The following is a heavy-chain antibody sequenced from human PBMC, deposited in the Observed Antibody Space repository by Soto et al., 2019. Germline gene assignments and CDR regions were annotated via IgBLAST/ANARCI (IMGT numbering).Heavy chain of an antibody. V-gene: IGHV4-34*01. CDR3: VRGRDLQGRTYYYGSWRFREDAFDI. J-gene: IGHJ3*02. Sequence: PSETLSLTCAVYGGSFRGSYWSWIRQPPGKGLEKIGEINNSGSTNYNPSIKSRVTISVGTSKNHFSLKLSSLTAADTAVYYCVRGRDLQGRTYYYGSWRFREDAFDIWGQGTMVTVSS. CDR1: GGSFRGSY. D-gene: IGHD3-10*01. CDR2: INNSGST.